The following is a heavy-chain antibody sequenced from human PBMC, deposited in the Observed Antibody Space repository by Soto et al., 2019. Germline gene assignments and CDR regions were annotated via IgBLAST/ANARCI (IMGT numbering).Heavy chain of an antibody. CDR1: GGSISCSY. J-gene: IGHJ4*02. CDR3: ARSVAVPGAHIDY. V-gene: IGHV4-59*01. D-gene: IGHD6-19*01. CDR2: VYYTGST. Sequence: SETLSLTCSVSGGSISCSYWSWIRQSPGKGLEWLGYVYYTGSTNYSPSLRSRVSISVDTSKNEFSLRLSSVTAADTAVYFCARSVAVPGAHIDYWGQGTQVTVSS.